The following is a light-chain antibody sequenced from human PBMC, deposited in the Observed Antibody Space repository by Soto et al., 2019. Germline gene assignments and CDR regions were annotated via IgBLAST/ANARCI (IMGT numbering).Light chain of an antibody. CDR3: QSYDSSLSGSNWV. CDR1: SSNIGAGYD. J-gene: IGLJ3*02. Sequence: QAVVTQPPSVSGAPGQRVTISCTGSSSNIGAGYDVHWYQQLPGAAPKLLIHGNRNRPSGVPDRFSGSKSGTSASLAITGLQVEDEADYYCQSYDSSLSGSNWVFGGGTKLTVL. V-gene: IGLV1-40*01. CDR2: GNR.